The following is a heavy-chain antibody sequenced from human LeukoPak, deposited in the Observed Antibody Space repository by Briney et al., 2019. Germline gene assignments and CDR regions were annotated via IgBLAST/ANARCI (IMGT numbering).Heavy chain of an antibody. V-gene: IGHV1-69*01. CDR2: IIPIFGTA. Sequence: SVKVCCNASACTFSSYAISWERQAPGQGLEWMGGIIPIFGTANYAKKFQGRVTITADESTSTAYMELSSLRSEETAVYYCASVTGYSSGWYYSYWGQGTLVTVSS. D-gene: IGHD6-19*01. CDR3: ASVTGYSSGWYYSY. CDR1: ACTFSSYA. J-gene: IGHJ4*02.